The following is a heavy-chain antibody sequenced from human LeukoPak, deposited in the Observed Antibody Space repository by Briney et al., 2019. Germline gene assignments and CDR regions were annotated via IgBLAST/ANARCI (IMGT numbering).Heavy chain of an antibody. D-gene: IGHD4-17*01. CDR3: ARDLHDYGDYLSWHNWFDP. CDR2: INPNSGGT. J-gene: IGHJ5*02. CDR1: GYTFTGYY. V-gene: IGHV1-2*02. Sequence: GASVKVSCKASGYTFTGYYMHWVRQAPGQGLEWMGWINPNSGGTNYAQKFQGRVTMTRDTSISTAYMELSRLRSDDTAVYYCARDLHDYGDYLSWHNWFDPWGQGTLVTVSS.